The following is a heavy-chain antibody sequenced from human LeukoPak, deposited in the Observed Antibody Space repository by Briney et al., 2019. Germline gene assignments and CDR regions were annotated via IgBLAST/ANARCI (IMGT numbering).Heavy chain of an antibody. D-gene: IGHD3-9*01. V-gene: IGHV3-23*01. CDR3: AGNYDILTGYYKGNYYYYGMDV. J-gene: IGHJ6*02. Sequence: GGSLRLSCAASGFTFSSYAMSWVRQAPGKGLEWVSAISGSGGSTYYADSVKGRFTISRDNSKNTLYLQMNSLRAEDTAVYYCAGNYDILTGYYKGNYYYYGMDVWGQGTTVTVSS. CDR2: ISGSGGST. CDR1: GFTFSSYA.